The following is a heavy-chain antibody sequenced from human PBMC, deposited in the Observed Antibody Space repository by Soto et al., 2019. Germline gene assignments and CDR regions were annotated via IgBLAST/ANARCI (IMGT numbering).Heavy chain of an antibody. D-gene: IGHD3-10*01. CDR2: IWYDGSNK. CDR1: GFTFSSYG. J-gene: IGHJ3*02. CDR3: ARDPLWFGELCPDAFGI. V-gene: IGHV3-33*01. Sequence: QVQLVESGGGVVQPGRSLRLYCAASGFTFSSYGMHWVRQAPGKGLEWGAVIWYDGSNKDYADSVKGRFTISRDNSKNTLYLQMNRLRDEVTAVYYCARDPLWFGELCPDAFGIWGQGTMVTVSS.